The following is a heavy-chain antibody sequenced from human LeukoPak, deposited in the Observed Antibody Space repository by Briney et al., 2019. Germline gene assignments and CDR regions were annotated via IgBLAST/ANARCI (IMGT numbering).Heavy chain of an antibody. CDR1: VIPCSCYG. V-gene: IGHV3-23*01. D-gene: IGHD2/OR15-2a*01. Sequence: QPGGSLRLCCAAGVIPCSCYGMGGGREAPGRGLGGVSRISGGGATTYYAYSVKGQFTISRDNSKNTLHLDMSSLRAEDTAEYYCAKTFGWPFYFDYWGQGTLVTVSS. CDR3: AKTFGWPFYFDY. CDR2: ISGGGATT. J-gene: IGHJ4*02.